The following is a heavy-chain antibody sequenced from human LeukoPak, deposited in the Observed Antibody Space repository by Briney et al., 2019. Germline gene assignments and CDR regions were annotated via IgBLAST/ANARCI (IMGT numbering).Heavy chain of an antibody. V-gene: IGHV4-59*01. CDR3: ARDRYYYGSGCYSGGIDY. CDR1: GGSISSYY. D-gene: IGHD3-10*01. CDR2: IYYSGST. Sequence: PSETLSLICTVSGGSISSYYWSWIRQPPGKGLEWIGYIYYSGSTNYNPSLKSRVTISVDTSKNQFSLKLSSVTAADTAVYYCARDRYYYGSGCYSGGIDYWGQGTLVTVSS. J-gene: IGHJ4*02.